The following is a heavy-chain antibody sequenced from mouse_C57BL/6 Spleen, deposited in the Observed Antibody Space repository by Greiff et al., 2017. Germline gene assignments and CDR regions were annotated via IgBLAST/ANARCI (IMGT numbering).Heavy chain of an antibody. CDR1: GYTFTDYY. CDR2: INPNNGGT. J-gene: IGHJ2*01. D-gene: IGHD2-5*01. V-gene: IGHV1-26*01. CDR3: ARSYSNSPYYFDY. Sequence: VQLQQSGPELVKPGASVKISCKASGYTFTDYYMNWVKQSHGKSLEWIGDINPNNGGTSYNQKFKGKATLTVDKSSSTAYMELRSLTSEDSAFYDCARSYSNSPYYFDYWGQGTTLTVSS.